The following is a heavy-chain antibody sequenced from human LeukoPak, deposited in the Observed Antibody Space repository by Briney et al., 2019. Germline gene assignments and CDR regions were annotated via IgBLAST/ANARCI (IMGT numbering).Heavy chain of an antibody. CDR3: ARTTLPGIAAAGPVFDF. V-gene: IGHV4-59*01. CDR2: FYLSGRT. CDR1: GGSISSYF. D-gene: IGHD6-13*01. J-gene: IGHJ4*02. Sequence: SSETLSLTCSVSGGSISSYFWSWIRQPPGKGLEWIGYFYLSGRTDYNPSLKSRVTISGDTSKNQFSLKVTSVTTADTAIYYCARTTLPGIAAAGPVFDFWGQGTLVTVSS.